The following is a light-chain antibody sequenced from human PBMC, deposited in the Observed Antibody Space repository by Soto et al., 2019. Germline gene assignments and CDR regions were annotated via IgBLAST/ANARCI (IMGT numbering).Light chain of an antibody. CDR2: AAS. V-gene: IGKV1-12*02. J-gene: IGKJ1*01. CDR3: QQGNGYPWT. CDR1: QGINSW. Sequence: DIQMTQSPSSVSASVGDRVTITCRASQGINSWLAWYQQKAGKAPNLLIYAASSLQSGVPSRCSGSGSGTDFTLPINSRQPEDSATYYCQQGNGYPWTFGQGTKVEIK.